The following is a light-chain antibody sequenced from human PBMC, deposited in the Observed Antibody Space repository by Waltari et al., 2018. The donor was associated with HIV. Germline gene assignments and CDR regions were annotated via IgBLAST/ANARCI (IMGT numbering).Light chain of an antibody. J-gene: IGKJ2*01. CDR1: QNVDSW. CDR2: KAS. V-gene: IGKV1-5*03. Sequence: IQMTQSPSILSASVGDRITITCRASQNVDSWLAWYQQRQGRAPKLLIYKASTLEYGVPARFTGSGSGTNFTLTINSLHPDDFATYHCQQYNSDFYTFGQGTRLDLK. CDR3: QQYNSDFYT.